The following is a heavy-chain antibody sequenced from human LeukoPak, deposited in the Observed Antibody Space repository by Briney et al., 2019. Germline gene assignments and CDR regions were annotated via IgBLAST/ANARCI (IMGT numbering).Heavy chain of an antibody. CDR3: ARDLSPPYYYDSSGYPGV. Sequence: PGGSLRLSCAASGFTFSSYGMHWVRQAPGKGLEWVAVISYDGSNKYYADSVKGRFTISRDNSKNTLYLQMNSLRAEDTAVYYCARDLSPPYYYDSSGYPGVWGKGTTVTVSS. V-gene: IGHV3-30*03. D-gene: IGHD3-22*01. CDR1: GFTFSSYG. J-gene: IGHJ6*04. CDR2: ISYDGSNK.